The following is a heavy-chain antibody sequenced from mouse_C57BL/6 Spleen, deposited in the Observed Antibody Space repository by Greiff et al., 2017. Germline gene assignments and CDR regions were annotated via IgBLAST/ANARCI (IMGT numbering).Heavy chain of an antibody. CDR3: ARSWDYYAMDY. CDR1: GYTFTSYT. D-gene: IGHD4-1*01. CDR2: INPSSGYT. J-gene: IGHJ4*01. V-gene: IGHV1-4*01. Sequence: VQLQQSGAELARPGASVKMSCKASGYTFTSYTMHWVKQRPGQGLEWIGYINPSSGYTKYNQKFKDKATLTADKSSSTAYMQLSSLTSEDSAVYYCARSWDYYAMDYWGQGTSVTVSS.